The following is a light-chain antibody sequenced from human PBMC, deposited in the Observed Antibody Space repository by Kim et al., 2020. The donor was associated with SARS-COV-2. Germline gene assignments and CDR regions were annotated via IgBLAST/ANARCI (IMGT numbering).Light chain of an antibody. Sequence: SYELTQPPSLSVAPGRTASITCEGNNIGGXSVQWYQXKPGXAXVLVIYYDYSRPXXXPDRXSGXXSXXXXTLTXTRVXAXXEADYYCXXXXSXXDHYVXG. J-gene: IGLJ1*01. CDR2: YDY. V-gene: IGLV3-21*01. CDR3: XXXXSXXDHYV. CDR1: NIGGXS.